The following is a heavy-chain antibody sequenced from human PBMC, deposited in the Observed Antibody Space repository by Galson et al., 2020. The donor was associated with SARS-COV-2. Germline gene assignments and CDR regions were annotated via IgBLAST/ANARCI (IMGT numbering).Heavy chain of an antibody. CDR1: GYSISSDLY. J-gene: IGHJ2*01. CDR3: ARPSSSGYYSVWDFDR. Sequence: SQTLSLTCAVSGYSISSDLYWGWIRQPPGKGLEWIGNIYHSGSTYYNPSLKSRVTITIDKSKNQFSLKLSSVTAAHTAVYYCARPSSSGYYSVWDFDRGGRGTLVTVSS. CDR2: IYHSGST. D-gene: IGHD3-22*01. V-gene: IGHV4-38-2*01.